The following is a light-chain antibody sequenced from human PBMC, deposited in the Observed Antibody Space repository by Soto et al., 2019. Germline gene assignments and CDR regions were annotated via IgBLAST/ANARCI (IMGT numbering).Light chain of an antibody. Sequence: DIQLTQSPSFLSASVGDRVTITCRASQGISSYLAWYQQKPGKAPKLRIYAASTLQSGVPSRFSGSGSGTEFTLTISSLQPEDFATYYCQQLNSYPSFTFGPGTKVDIK. CDR3: QQLNSYPSFT. CDR1: QGISSY. J-gene: IGKJ3*01. CDR2: AAS. V-gene: IGKV1-9*01.